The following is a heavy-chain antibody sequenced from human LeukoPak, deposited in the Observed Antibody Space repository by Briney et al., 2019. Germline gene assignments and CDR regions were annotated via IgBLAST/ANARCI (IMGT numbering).Heavy chain of an antibody. CDR1: GDSVSSNRAA. V-gene: IGHV6-1*01. J-gene: IGHJ4*02. CDR2: TYYRSKWYT. D-gene: IGHD3-9*01. Sequence: SQTLSLTCAISGDSVSSNRAAWNWIRQSPSRGLEWLVRTYYRSKWYTDYAVSVNSRITIHPDTSKNQCSLQLSSVTPEDTAVYYCARDPYFDWLYYFDYWGQGVLVTVSS. CDR3: ARDPYFDWLYYFDY.